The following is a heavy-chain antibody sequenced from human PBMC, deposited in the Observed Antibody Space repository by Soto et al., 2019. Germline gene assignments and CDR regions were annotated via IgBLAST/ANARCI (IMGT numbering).Heavy chain of an antibody. CDR3: ARPVLRVVYDYGMDV. J-gene: IGHJ6*02. CDR2: IYYSGST. Sequence: QVQLQESGPGLVKPSQTLSLTCTVSGGSISSGGYYWSWIRQHPGKGLEWIGYIYYSGSTYYNPSLKSRVTISVDASKNQCSLKLSSVNAADTAVYYCARPVLRVVYDYGMDVWGQGTTVTVSS. D-gene: IGHD2-21*01. V-gene: IGHV4-31*03. CDR1: GGSISSGGYY.